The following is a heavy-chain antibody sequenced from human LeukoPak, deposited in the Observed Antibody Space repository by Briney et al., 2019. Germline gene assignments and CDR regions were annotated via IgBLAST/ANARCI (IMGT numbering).Heavy chain of an antibody. CDR1: GYTLTELS. D-gene: IGHD1-14*01. CDR2: FDPEDGET. J-gene: IGHJ3*02. V-gene: IGHV1-24*01. Sequence: ASVNVSCRVSGYTLTELSMHWVRQAPGKGLEWMGGFDPEDGETIYAQKFQGRVTMTEDTSTDTAYMELSSLRSEDTAVYYCATAPRNPSHDAFDIWGQGTMVTVSS. CDR3: ATAPRNPSHDAFDI.